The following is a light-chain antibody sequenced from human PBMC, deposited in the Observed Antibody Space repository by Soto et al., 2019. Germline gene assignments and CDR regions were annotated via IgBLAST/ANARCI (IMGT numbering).Light chain of an antibody. Sequence: QSVPTQPASVSGSPGQSVTISCTGPRSDIGDSNFISWYQHSPGKAPRLLIYQANNRPSGVSGRFSGSKAGNTASLTISGLLDDDEADYFCASFRSGTILVFGSGTKVTVL. J-gene: IGLJ1*01. CDR1: RSDIGDSNF. CDR3: ASFRSGTILV. V-gene: IGLV2-14*01. CDR2: QAN.